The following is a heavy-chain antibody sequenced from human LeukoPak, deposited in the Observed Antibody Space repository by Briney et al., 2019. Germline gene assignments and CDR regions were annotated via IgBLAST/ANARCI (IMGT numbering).Heavy chain of an antibody. CDR1: GFTFSSYA. CDR2: ISGSGGVT. D-gene: IGHD6-13*01. Sequence: GGSLRLSCAASGFTFSSYAMTWVRQAPGKGLEWVSSISGSGGVTFYADSVKGRFTLSRDNSRNTLYLQMNSLRAEDTAIYYCAKDTSTWYLPNPDYWGQGTLVTVSS. J-gene: IGHJ4*02. CDR3: AKDTSTWYLPNPDY. V-gene: IGHV3-23*01.